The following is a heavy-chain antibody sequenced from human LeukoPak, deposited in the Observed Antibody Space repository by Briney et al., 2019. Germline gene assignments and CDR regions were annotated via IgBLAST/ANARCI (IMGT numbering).Heavy chain of an antibody. Sequence: PSETLSLTCTVSGAPITSGGYYWSWIRQHPGKGLEWIGYISYSGSTYYNPSLKSRVTISVDTSKNQFSLKLSSVTAADTAVYYCARDQYHELFDYWGQGTLVAVSS. J-gene: IGHJ4*02. V-gene: IGHV4-31*03. CDR3: ARDQYHELFDY. CDR1: GAPITSGGYY. CDR2: ISYSGST. D-gene: IGHD2-2*01.